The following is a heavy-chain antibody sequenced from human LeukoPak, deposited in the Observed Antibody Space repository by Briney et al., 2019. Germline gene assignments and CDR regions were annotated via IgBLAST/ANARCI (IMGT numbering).Heavy chain of an antibody. V-gene: IGHV4-59*11. CDR3: ARAHTGYSSGWLAPDYYYYMDV. J-gene: IGHJ6*03. Sequence: SETLSLTCTVSGGSISSHYWSWIRQPPGKGLEWIGYIYYSGSTNYNPSLKSRVTISVDTSKNQFSLKLSSVTAADTAVYYCARAHTGYSSGWLAPDYYYYMDVWGKGTTVTVSS. CDR2: IYYSGST. CDR1: GGSISSHY. D-gene: IGHD6-19*01.